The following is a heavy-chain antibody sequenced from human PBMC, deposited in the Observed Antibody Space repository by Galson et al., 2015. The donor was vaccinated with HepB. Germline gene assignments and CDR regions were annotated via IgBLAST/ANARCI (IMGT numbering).Heavy chain of an antibody. Sequence: SVKVSCKVSGHPLSDISIHWVRQAPGQGLEWMGGFEPSDEKILFAQKFQDRVTITADESKSTVYMELSSLTSEDTAVYYCGSSRPSRVGYCSTSNCYSCENWGQGTPVTVSS. V-gene: IGHV1-24*01. CDR3: GSSRPSRVGYCSTSNCYSCEN. D-gene: IGHD2-2*01. CDR2: FEPSDEKI. J-gene: IGHJ4*02. CDR1: GHPLSDIS.